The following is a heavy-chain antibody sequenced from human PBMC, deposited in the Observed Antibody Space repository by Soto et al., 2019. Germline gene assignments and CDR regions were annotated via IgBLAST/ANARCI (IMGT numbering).Heavy chain of an antibody. D-gene: IGHD3-16*01. V-gene: IGHV3-30*03. CDR2: ISQDGSNK. CDR3: AVIGEYDYVWGSHDPFDY. J-gene: IGHJ4*02. Sequence: GGSLRLSCAASGFTFSSYGMHWVRQAPGKGLEWVAVISQDGSNKYYADSVKGRFTISRDNSKNTLYLQMNSLRAEDTAVYYCAVIGEYDYVWGSHDPFDYWGQGTLVTVSS. CDR1: GFTFSSYG.